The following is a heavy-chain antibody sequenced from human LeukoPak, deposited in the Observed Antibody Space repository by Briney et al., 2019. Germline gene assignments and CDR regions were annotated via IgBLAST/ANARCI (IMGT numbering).Heavy chain of an antibody. D-gene: IGHD3-10*01. Sequence: PSGTLSLTCTVSGGSISSSSYYWGWIRQPPGKGLEWIGSIYYSGSTYYNPSLKSRVTISVDTSKNQFSLKLSSVTAADTAVYYCARPYGSGGLNYYYYYMDVWGKGTTVTVSS. V-gene: IGHV4-39*01. CDR1: GGSISSSSYY. J-gene: IGHJ6*03. CDR3: ARPYGSGGLNYYYYYMDV. CDR2: IYYSGST.